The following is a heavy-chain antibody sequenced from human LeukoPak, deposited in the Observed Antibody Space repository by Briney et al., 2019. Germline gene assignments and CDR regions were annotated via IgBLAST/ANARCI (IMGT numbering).Heavy chain of an antibody. V-gene: IGHV3-21*01. CDR2: ISSSSSYI. D-gene: IGHD6-25*01. CDR1: GFTFSSYS. Sequence: GGSLRLSCAASGFTFSSYSMNWVRQAPGKGLEWVSSISSSSSYIYYADPVKGRFTISRDNAESSLYLQMNNLRVEDTAVYYCARGAGWRLLDYWGRGTQVTVSS. CDR3: ARGAGWRLLDY. J-gene: IGHJ4*02.